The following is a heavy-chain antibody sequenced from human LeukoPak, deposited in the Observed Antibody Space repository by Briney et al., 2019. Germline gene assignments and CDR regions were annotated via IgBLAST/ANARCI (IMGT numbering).Heavy chain of an antibody. CDR2: IHTSGST. J-gene: IGHJ3*01. CDR1: GVSISSYY. Sequence: SETLSLTCTVSGVSISSYYWSWIRQPAGKGLEWIGRIHTSGSTNYNPSLKSRVTMSVDTSKNHFSLKLNSVTAADTAVYYCAKPSNYYGSATDAFDFWGQGTMVTVSS. CDR3: AKPSNYYGSATDAFDF. D-gene: IGHD3-10*01. V-gene: IGHV4-4*07.